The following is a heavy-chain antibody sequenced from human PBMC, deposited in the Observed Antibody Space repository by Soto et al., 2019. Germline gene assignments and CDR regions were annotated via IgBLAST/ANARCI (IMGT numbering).Heavy chain of an antibody. Sequence: ASVKVSCKVSGYTLTELSMHWVRQAPGKGLEWMGGFDPEDGETIYAQKFQGRVTMTEDTSTDTAYMELSSLRSEDTAVYYCATDGGVRYFDWPDGFDIWGQGTMVTVSS. D-gene: IGHD3-9*01. CDR2: FDPEDGET. CDR1: GYTLTELS. J-gene: IGHJ3*02. CDR3: ATDGGVRYFDWPDGFDI. V-gene: IGHV1-24*01.